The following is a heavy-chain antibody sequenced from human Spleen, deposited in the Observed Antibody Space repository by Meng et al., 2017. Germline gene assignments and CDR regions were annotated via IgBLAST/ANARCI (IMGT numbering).Heavy chain of an antibody. Sequence: ASVKVSCKVSGYTFTDYFMHWVRQAPGQGLEWMGRMNPDSGDTNYAQKFQGTVTMTRDTSISTAYLGLSSLRSEDTALYNCARERGLTVTLDFWGQGTLVTVSS. J-gene: IGHJ4*02. CDR1: GYTFTDYF. D-gene: IGHD4-11*01. V-gene: IGHV1-2*06. CDR3: ARERGLTVTLDF. CDR2: MNPDSGDT.